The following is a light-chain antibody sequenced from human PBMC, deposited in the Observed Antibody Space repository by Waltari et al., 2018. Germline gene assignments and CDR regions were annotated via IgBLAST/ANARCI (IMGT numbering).Light chain of an antibody. CDR1: QDIKQS. V-gene: IGKV1-33*01. J-gene: IGKJ4*01. Sequence: DIHMTQSPSSLSAPVGDRVTITCQASQDIKQSLNWFHQKPGKAPEALIFDASNSQTGAPSRFSGSGSGTDFTFTISSLQPEDMGTYYCQQYHSVPLTFGGGTKVEIK. CDR3: QQYHSVPLT. CDR2: DAS.